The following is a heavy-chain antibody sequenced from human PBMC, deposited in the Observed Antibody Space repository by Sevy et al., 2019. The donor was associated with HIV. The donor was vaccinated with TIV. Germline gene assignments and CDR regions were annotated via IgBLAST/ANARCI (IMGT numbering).Heavy chain of an antibody. V-gene: IGHV4-39*01. CDR1: GGSISSSSYY. Sequence: SETLSLTCTVSGGSISSSSYYWGWIRQPPGQGLEWIGSIYYSGSTYYNPSLKSRVTISVETSKNQFSLKLSSVTAADTAVYYCARRTTVTTLYNWFDPWGQGTLVTVSS. CDR3: ARRTTVTTLYNWFDP. D-gene: IGHD4-17*01. CDR2: IYYSGST. J-gene: IGHJ5*02.